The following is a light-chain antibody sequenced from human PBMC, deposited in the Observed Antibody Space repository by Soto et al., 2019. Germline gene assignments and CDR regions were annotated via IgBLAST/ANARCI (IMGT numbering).Light chain of an antibody. J-gene: IGKJ5*01. CDR1: RSGSSYY. V-gene: IGKV3-20*01. Sequence: EIVLTQAPGTLSLSPGERATLCCRASRSGSSYYLAWYQQKPGQAPRLLIYAASNRATGIPERFSGSGSGIDFTLTISRLEPEDFEVYYCQQHGSSPITFGQGTRLEIK. CDR3: QQHGSSPIT. CDR2: AAS.